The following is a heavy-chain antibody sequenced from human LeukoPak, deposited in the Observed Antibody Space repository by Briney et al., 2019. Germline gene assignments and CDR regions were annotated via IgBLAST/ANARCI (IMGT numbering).Heavy chain of an antibody. Sequence: PGGSLRLSCAASGFTFSSYAMSWVRQAPGKGLEWVSAISGSGGSTYYADSVRGRFTISRDNSKNMLYLQMNSLRAEDTAVYYCAKASGPTESAFDIWGQGTMVTVSS. CDR1: GFTFSSYA. J-gene: IGHJ3*02. D-gene: IGHD1-26*01. CDR3: AKASGPTESAFDI. V-gene: IGHV3-23*01. CDR2: ISGSGGST.